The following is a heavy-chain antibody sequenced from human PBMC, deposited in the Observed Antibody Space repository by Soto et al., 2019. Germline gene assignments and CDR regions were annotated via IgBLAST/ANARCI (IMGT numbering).Heavy chain of an antibody. D-gene: IGHD5-12*01. V-gene: IGHV1-2*02. J-gene: IGHJ4*02. Sequence: ASVKVSCKASGYTFTGYYMHWVRQAPGQGLEWMGWINPNSGGTNHAQKFQGRVTMTRDTSISTAYMELSRLRSDDTAVYYCAGGVPGGYSGYDLRLDYWGQGTLVTVSS. CDR1: GYTFTGYY. CDR2: INPNSGGT. CDR3: AGGVPGGYSGYDLRLDY.